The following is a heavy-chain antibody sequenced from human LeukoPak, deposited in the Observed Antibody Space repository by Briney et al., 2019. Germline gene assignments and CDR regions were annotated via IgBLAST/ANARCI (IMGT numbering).Heavy chain of an antibody. D-gene: IGHD6-19*01. J-gene: IGHJ4*02. CDR3: ARHAEYNSGWHFYLDH. V-gene: IGHV4-39*01. CDR2: VHNVGST. Sequence: PSETLSLTCTVSGVSTTNGIYYWAWIRQPPGKGLEWIGSVHNVGSTYYNLSLRSRVTMSIDTSKNQFSLRLNSVTAADMAVYYCARHAEYNSGWHFYLDHWGQGILVTVSS. CDR1: GVSTTNGIYY.